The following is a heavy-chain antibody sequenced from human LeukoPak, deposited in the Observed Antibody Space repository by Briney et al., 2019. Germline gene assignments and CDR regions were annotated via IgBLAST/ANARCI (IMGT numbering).Heavy chain of an antibody. D-gene: IGHD6-19*01. CDR1: GYSFSSYW. CDR3: ARSGGSGWDEGFDY. J-gene: IGHJ4*02. Sequence: GESLKISCEGSGYSFSSYWIAWVRQMPGKGLEWMGIIYLGDSDTRYGPSFQGQVTISADKSISTAYLQWSSLKASDTATYYCARSGGSGWDEGFDYWGQGTLVTVSS. CDR2: IYLGDSDT. V-gene: IGHV5-51*01.